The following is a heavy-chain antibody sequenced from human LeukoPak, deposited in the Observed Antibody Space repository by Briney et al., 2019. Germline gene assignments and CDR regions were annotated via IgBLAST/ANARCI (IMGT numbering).Heavy chain of an antibody. CDR2: INHSGST. J-gene: IGHJ4*01. CDR3: ATDLTYYYDSSGYYYEDY. Sequence: SETLSLTCAVYGGSFSGYYWSWIRQPPRKGLEWIGAINHSGSTNYNPSLKSRVTISVDTSKNPFSLKLSSVTAADTAVYYCATDLTYYYDSSGYYYEDYWGQGTLVTVSS. CDR1: GGSFSGYY. D-gene: IGHD3-22*01. V-gene: IGHV4-34*01.